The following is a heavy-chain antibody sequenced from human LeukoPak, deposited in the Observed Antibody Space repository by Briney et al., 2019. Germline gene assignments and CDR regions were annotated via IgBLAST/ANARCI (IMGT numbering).Heavy chain of an antibody. CDR2: IYYSGSA. J-gene: IGHJ4*02. CDR1: GGFIDSSSYY. V-gene: IGHV4-39*01. D-gene: IGHD2-2*02. Sequence: SETLSLTCTVSGGFIDSSSYYWGWIRQPPSKGLEWIGNIYYSGSAHYNPSLRSRVTISVDTSKNQFSLKLSSVTAADTAVYFCVRREYCTTTSGYIRGMDYWGQGTLVTVSS. CDR3: VRREYCTTTSGYIRGMDY.